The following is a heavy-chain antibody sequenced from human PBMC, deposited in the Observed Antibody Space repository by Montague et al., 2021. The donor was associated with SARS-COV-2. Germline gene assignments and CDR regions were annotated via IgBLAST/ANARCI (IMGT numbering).Heavy chain of an antibody. V-gene: IGHV4-59*02. CDR1: GPSVSRSA. D-gene: IGHD5-18*01. CDR3: ARETMTANAFDI. Sequence: SETLSLTCTVSGPSVSRSAWGWIRQSPGKGLERIGYFYSVGSTDYNPSLKSRVTISRDTSKNQFSLKVRSVTAADTAIYYCARETMTANAFDIWGQGTMVTVSS. J-gene: IGHJ3*02. CDR2: FYSVGST.